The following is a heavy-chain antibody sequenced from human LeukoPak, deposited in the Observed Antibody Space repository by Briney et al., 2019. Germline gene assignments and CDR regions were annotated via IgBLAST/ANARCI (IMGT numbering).Heavy chain of an antibody. CDR3: ARVGKNGWDFDH. V-gene: IGHV3-7*01. Sequence: PGGSLRLSCAASGFTFSAYWMTWVRQAPGKWLEWVANINEGGNVKFYVDSVKGRFTISRDNTKISLYLQMYSLRAEDTAVYYCARVGKNGWDFDHWGQGTLVTVSS. J-gene: IGHJ4*02. D-gene: IGHD6-19*01. CDR1: GFTFSAYW. CDR2: INEGGNVK.